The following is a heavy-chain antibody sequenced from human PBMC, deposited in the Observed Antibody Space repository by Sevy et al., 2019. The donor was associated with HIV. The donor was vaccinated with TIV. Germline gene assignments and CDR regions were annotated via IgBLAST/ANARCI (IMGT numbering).Heavy chain of an antibody. V-gene: IGHV3-23*01. Sequence: GSLRLSCAASGFTLSKYSMSWIRQTPGKGLEWVSTFSFGCGKINYADSVKGRFTISRDDSRNTFYLQMNSLRAEDTAIYYGAREGCTKPHDYWGQGTVVTVSS. CDR3: AREGCTKPHDY. J-gene: IGHJ4*02. CDR2: FSFGCGKI. D-gene: IGHD2-8*01. CDR1: GFTLSKYS.